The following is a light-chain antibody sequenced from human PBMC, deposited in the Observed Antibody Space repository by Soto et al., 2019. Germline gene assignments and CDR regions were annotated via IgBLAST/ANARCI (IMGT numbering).Light chain of an antibody. CDR2: RNN. Sequence: QSVLTQPPSSSGTPGQTVTISCSGNSSNVGSNYVYWFQQFPGTAPKLLIYRNNQRPSGDPDRFSGSKSGTSASLAISGLRSEDGADYYCAAWDGSLRGHVFGTGTKLTVL. CDR1: SSNVGSNY. J-gene: IGLJ1*01. V-gene: IGLV1-47*01. CDR3: AAWDGSLRGHV.